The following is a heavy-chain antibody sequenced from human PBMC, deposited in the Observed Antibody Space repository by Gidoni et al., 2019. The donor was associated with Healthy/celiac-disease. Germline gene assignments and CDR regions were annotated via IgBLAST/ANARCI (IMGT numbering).Heavy chain of an antibody. CDR3: ASGVALYYYYMDV. D-gene: IGHD3-3*01. CDR1: GGSISSYY. J-gene: IGHJ6*03. Sequence: QVQLQESGPGLVKPSETLSLTCTVSGGSISSYYWSWIRQPPGKGLEWIGYIYYSGSTNYNPSLKSRVTISVDTSKNQFSLKLSSVTAADTAVYYCASGVALYYYYMDVWGKGTTVTVSS. V-gene: IGHV4-59*01. CDR2: IYYSGST.